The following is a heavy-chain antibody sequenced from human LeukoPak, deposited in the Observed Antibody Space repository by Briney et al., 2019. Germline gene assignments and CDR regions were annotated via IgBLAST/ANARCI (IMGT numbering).Heavy chain of an antibody. V-gene: IGHV4-4*07. CDR2: IYSLGST. Sequence: SETLSLTCTVSGGSISNYYWSWIRQPAGKGLEWIGRIYSLGSTNYNPSLKSRVTMSVDTSKNQFSLKVRSVTAADTAIYYCAEGPTVGTPTAVDYWGQGILVTVSS. J-gene: IGHJ4*02. D-gene: IGHD4-23*01. CDR1: GGSISNYY. CDR3: AEGPTVGTPTAVDY.